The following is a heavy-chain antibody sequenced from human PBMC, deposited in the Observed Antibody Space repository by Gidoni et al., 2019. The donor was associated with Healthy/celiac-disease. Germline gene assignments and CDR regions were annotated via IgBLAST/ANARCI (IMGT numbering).Heavy chain of an antibody. J-gene: IGHJ3*02. Sequence: EVQLLESGGGLVQPGGSLRLSFAASGSPFSSYAMSWVRQAPGKGLEWVSAMSGCGGSTYYADSVKGRFTISRDNSKNTLYLQMNSLRAEDTAVYYCAKDLSLAVASAFDIWGQGTMVTVSS. CDR2: MSGCGGST. V-gene: IGHV3-23*01. CDR3: AKDLSLAVASAFDI. CDR1: GSPFSSYA. D-gene: IGHD6-19*01.